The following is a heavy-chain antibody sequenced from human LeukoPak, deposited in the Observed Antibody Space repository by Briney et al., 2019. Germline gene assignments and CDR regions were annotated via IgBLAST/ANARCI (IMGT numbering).Heavy chain of an antibody. J-gene: IGHJ3*02. CDR2: IYYSGST. D-gene: IGHD6-19*01. CDR1: GGSISSSSYY. CDR3: ARHGIIAVAGPVEADAFDI. V-gene: IGHV4-39*01. Sequence: PSETLSLTCTVSGGSISSSSYYWGWIRQPPGKGLEWIGSIYYSGSTYYNPSLKSLVTISVDTAKNQFSLKLSSLTAADTAVYYCARHGIIAVAGPVEADAFDIWGQGTMVTVPS.